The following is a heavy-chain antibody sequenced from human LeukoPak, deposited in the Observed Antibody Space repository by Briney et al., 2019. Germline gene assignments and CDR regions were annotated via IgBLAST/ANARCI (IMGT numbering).Heavy chain of an antibody. Sequence: PSETLSLTCTASGGSISSSYWGWIRQPPGKGLEWIGSIYYSGSTYYNPSLKSRVTISVDTSKNQFSLKLSSVTAADTAVYYCASARITIFGVVMPGDDAFDIWGQGTMVTVSS. V-gene: IGHV4-39*01. CDR2: IYYSGST. D-gene: IGHD3-3*01. CDR1: GGSISSSY. CDR3: ASARITIFGVVMPGDDAFDI. J-gene: IGHJ3*02.